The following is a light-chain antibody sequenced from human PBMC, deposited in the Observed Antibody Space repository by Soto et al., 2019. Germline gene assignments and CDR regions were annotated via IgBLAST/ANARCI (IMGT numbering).Light chain of an antibody. CDR1: ESDFATHNS. J-gene: IGLJ1*01. V-gene: IGLV2-18*02. Sequence: QSALTQPPSVSGSPGQSVTISCTGSESDFATHNSVSWYQQAPGTAPKLIIFEVNNRPSGVPDRFSESKSGYTASLTISGLRPEDDADYSCSSHISSTISHVFGTGTKLTVL. CDR2: EVN. CDR3: SSHISSTISHV.